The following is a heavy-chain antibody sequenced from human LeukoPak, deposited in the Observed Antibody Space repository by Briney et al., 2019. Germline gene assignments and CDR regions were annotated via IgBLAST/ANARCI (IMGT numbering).Heavy chain of an antibody. J-gene: IGHJ3*01. CDR1: GYTFTNYF. Sequence: ASVKVSCKASGYTFTNYFIHWVRQAPGQGLEWMGVISASTGSTSYAQKFQGRVTITADESTSTLYMELRSLRSEDTAIYYCARDDYYDSSAYRENPFDVWGQGTMVTVSS. D-gene: IGHD3-22*01. CDR3: ARDDYYDSSAYRENPFDV. V-gene: IGHV1-46*01. CDR2: ISASTGST.